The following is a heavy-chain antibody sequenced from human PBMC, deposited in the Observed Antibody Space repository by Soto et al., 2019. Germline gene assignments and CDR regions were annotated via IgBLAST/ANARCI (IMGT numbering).Heavy chain of an antibody. J-gene: IGHJ3*02. CDR1: GNSFTNHW. CDR2: VYPGDSDT. D-gene: IGHD6-13*01. V-gene: IGHV5-51*01. Sequence: XESLKISWKCSGNSFTNHWIAWVRQRPGKGLEWMGIVYPGDSDTKYNPSFQGQVTFSADKSISTAYLQWSSLEASDTAMFYCAKISGVPGTNAFDIWGQGTMVTVSS. CDR3: AKISGVPGTNAFDI.